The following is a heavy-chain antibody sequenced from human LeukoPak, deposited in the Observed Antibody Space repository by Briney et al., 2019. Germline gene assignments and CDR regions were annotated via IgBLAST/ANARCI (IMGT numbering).Heavy chain of an antibody. CDR1: GFTFSSYG. CDR2: TSYDGSNK. J-gene: IGHJ6*02. Sequence: GRSLRLSCAASGFTFSSYGMHWVRQAPGKGLEWVAVTSYDGSNKYYADSVKGRFTISRDNSKNTLYQQMNSLRAEDTAVYYCAKDLILYYGFWSGYSAKPRDGTGYGMDVWGQGTRVIVSS. V-gene: IGHV3-30*18. CDR3: AKDLILYYGFWSGYSAKPRDGTGYGMDV. D-gene: IGHD3-3*01.